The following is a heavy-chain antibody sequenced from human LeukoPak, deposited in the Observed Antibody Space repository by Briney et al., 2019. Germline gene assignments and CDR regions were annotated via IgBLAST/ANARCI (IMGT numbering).Heavy chain of an antibody. Sequence: SETLSLTCTVSGGSISSYYWSWIRQPAGKGLEWIGRIYTSGSTNYNPSLKSRVTMSVDTSKNQFSLKLSSVTAADTAVYYCAIRTLIGLVEGGYYYGMDVWGQGTTVTVSS. J-gene: IGHJ6*02. D-gene: IGHD6-19*01. CDR1: GGSISSYY. V-gene: IGHV4-4*07. CDR3: AIRTLIGLVEGGYYYGMDV. CDR2: IYTSGST.